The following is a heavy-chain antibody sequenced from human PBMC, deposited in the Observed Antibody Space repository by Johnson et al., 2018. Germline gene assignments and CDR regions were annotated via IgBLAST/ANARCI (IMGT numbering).Heavy chain of an antibody. CDR3: ARGNTWASRRPFDY. Sequence: VQLVESGGGLVQPGGSLRLSCAVSGFTFSDFALNWVRRAPGRGLDWVSVISPDGGATYYADSVKGRFTIARDNSKNTLFLQMDSLRAEDTAVYYCARGNTWASRRPFDYGGQGALVTVSA. CDR2: ISPDGGAT. D-gene: IGHD1-26*01. V-gene: IGHV3-23*04. J-gene: IGHJ4*02. CDR1: GFTFSDFA.